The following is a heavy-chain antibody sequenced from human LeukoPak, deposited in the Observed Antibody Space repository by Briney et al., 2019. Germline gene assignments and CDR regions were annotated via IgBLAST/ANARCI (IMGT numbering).Heavy chain of an antibody. J-gene: IGHJ4*02. Sequence: GGSLRLSCAASGVTVSSNYMSWVRQPPGKGLEWVSVIYSGGSTYYADSVKGRFTISRDNSKNTLYLQMNSLRAEDTAVYYCARGTQQWLVLDYWGQGTLVTVSS. V-gene: IGHV3-53*01. CDR1: GVTVSSNY. CDR2: IYSGGST. CDR3: ARGTQQWLVLDY. D-gene: IGHD6-19*01.